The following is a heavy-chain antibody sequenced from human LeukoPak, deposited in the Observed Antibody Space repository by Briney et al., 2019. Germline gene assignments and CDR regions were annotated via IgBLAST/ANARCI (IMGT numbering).Heavy chain of an antibody. V-gene: IGHV1-2*02. J-gene: IGHJ4*02. D-gene: IGHD6-6*01. Sequence: ASVKVSCKASGYTFTSYDINWVRQATGQGLEWMGWMNPNSGGTNYAQKFQGRVTMTRDTSISTAYMELSRLRSDDTAVYYCARVGFRPADFDYWGQGTLVTVSS. CDR1: GYTFTSYD. CDR2: MNPNSGGT. CDR3: ARVGFRPADFDY.